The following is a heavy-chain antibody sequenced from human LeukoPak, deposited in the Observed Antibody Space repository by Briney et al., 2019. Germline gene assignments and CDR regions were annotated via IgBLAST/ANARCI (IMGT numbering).Heavy chain of an antibody. J-gene: IGHJ3*02. D-gene: IGHD3-10*01. CDR1: GFTFSRYA. CDR2: ISGGGGST. Sequence: GGSLILSCAASGFTFSRYAMNWVRQAPGKGLEWVSGISGGGGSTYYAASVKGRFTISRDNSKSTLYLQMNSLRAEDTAVYYCAKERLLWFGELGGAFDIWGQGTMVTESS. CDR3: AKERLLWFGELGGAFDI. V-gene: IGHV3-23*01.